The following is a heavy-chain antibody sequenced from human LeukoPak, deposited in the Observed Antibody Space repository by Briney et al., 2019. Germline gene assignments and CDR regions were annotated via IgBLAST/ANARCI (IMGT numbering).Heavy chain of an antibody. D-gene: IGHD5-24*01. CDR1: GFTFSGSA. Sequence: PGGSLRLSCAASGFTFSGSAMHWVRQACGKGLEWVGRIRSKANSYATAYAASVKGRFTISRDDSKNTAYLQMNSLKTEDTAVYYCTRTVEMATIPFDYWGQGTLVTVSS. CDR3: TRTVEMATIPFDY. V-gene: IGHV3-73*01. J-gene: IGHJ4*02. CDR2: IRSKANSYAT.